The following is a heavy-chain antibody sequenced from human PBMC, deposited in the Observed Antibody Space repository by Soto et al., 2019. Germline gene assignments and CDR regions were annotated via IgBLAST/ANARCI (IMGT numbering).Heavy chain of an antibody. CDR3: ARLNGYCVSTNCHGYYGMDV. CDR2: IYYSGST. J-gene: IGHJ6*02. CDR1: GGSISTYY. Sequence: SETLSLTCTVSGGSISTYYWSWIRQPPGKGLEWIGYIYYSGSTYYNPSLKSRVTMSVDTSKNEFSLRLSSVTAADTAVYYCARLNGYCVSTNCHGYYGMDVWGQGTTVTVSS. V-gene: IGHV4-59*08. D-gene: IGHD2-2*03.